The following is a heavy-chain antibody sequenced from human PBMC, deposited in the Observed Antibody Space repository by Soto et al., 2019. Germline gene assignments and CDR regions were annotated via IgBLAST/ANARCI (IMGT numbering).Heavy chain of an antibody. V-gene: IGHV3-30*03. D-gene: IGHD2-8*01. CDR1: RFDFTSYG. J-gene: IGHJ4*02. CDR3: ARGFCANRVCYYIFDL. Sequence: GGSLRLSCAASRFDFTSYGMHWLRQAPGKGLEWVAVMSNDGNNQFYADSVRGRFIISRDTSKNTLFLQMTSLRPEDTAVYPCARGFCANRVCYYIFDLWGPGALVTVSS. CDR2: MSNDGNNQ.